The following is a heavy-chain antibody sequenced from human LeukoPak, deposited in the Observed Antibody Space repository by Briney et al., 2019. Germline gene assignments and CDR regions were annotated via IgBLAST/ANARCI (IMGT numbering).Heavy chain of an antibody. CDR1: GASFSGYY. Sequence: TASQTLSLTCAVDGASFSGYYWSWIRQPPGKGREWIGEINHSGSTNHNPSLKSRVTISVDTSKNQFSLTLSSVTAADTAVYYCARSDGYGLVGIWGQGTMVTVSS. CDR3: ARSDGYGLVGI. J-gene: IGHJ3*02. V-gene: IGHV4-34*01. CDR2: INHSGST. D-gene: IGHD3-10*01.